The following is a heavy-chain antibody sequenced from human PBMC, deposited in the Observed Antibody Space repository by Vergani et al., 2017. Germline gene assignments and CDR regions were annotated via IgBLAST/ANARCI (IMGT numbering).Heavy chain of an antibody. Sequence: QLQLQESGPGLVKPSETLSLICTVSGGSINPSSSFWGWIRQSPGKGLEWIGSINYVGRTYYNPSLKSRVTISVDTSKNQFSLKLSSVTAADTAVYYCARRIVGATGAEYFQHWGQGTLVTVSS. D-gene: IGHD1-26*01. CDR3: ARRIVGATGAEYFQH. V-gene: IGHV4-39*07. CDR2: INYVGRT. CDR1: GGSINPSSSF. J-gene: IGHJ1*01.